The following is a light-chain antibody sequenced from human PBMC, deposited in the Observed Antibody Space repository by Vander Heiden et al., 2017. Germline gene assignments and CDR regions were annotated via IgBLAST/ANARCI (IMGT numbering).Light chain of an antibody. Sequence: AIRMTQSPSSFSASTGDRVTITCRASQDISSYLAWYQQKPGKAPKLLIYAASTLQSGVPSRFSGSGSGTEFTLTISCLQSEDFASYYCQQYDTYPRTFGQGTKVEIK. V-gene: IGKV1-8*01. J-gene: IGKJ1*01. CDR1: QDISSY. CDR2: AAS. CDR3: QQYDTYPRT.